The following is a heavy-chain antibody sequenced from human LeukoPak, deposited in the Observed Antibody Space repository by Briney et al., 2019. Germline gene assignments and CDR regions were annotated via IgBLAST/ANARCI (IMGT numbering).Heavy chain of an antibody. Sequence: SETLSLTCAVYGGSFSGYYWSWIRQPPGKGLEWIGEINHSGSTNYNPSLKSRVTISVDTSKNQFSLKLSSVTAAGTAVYYCARGRMTSVSYFDYRGQGTLVTVSS. V-gene: IGHV4-34*01. CDR3: ARGRMTSVSYFDY. CDR2: INHSGST. CDR1: GGSFSGYY. J-gene: IGHJ4*02. D-gene: IGHD2-8*01.